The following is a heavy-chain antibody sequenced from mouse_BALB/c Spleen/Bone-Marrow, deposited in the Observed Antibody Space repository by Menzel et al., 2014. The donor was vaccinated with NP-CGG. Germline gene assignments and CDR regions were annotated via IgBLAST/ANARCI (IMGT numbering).Heavy chain of an antibody. CDR2: TNTYSGDA. Sequence: QVQLQQSRPELVRPGVSVKISCKGSGYTFTDYAMHWVKQSHAKSLEWIGVTNTYSGDANYNQNFKGKATMTVDKSSSTAYMELARLTSEDSAIYYCARDYGSSHFDHWGQGSTLTVSS. V-gene: IGHV1-67*01. J-gene: IGHJ2*01. CDR1: GYTFTDYA. D-gene: IGHD1-1*01. CDR3: ARDYGSSHFDH.